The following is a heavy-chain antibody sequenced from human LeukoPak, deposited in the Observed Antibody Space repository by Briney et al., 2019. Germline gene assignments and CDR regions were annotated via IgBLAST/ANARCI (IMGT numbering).Heavy chain of an antibody. Sequence: SETLSLTCAVYGGSFSGYYWSWIRQPPGKGLEWIGEINHSGSTNYNPSLKSRVTISVDTSKNQFSLKLSSVTAADTAVYYCAGSSRYSSGWPYWGQGTLVTVSS. J-gene: IGHJ4*02. CDR2: INHSGST. D-gene: IGHD6-19*01. CDR3: AGSSRYSSGWPY. V-gene: IGHV4-34*01. CDR1: GGSFSGYY.